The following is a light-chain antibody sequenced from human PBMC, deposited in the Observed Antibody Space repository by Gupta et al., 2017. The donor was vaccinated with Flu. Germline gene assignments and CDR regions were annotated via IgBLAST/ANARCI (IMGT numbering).Light chain of an antibody. V-gene: IGKV3D-15*01. J-gene: IGKJ4*01. CDR3: QQYSNWPLLT. CDR1: QSVRSS. CDR2: GAT. Sequence: ESAALSCRASQSVRSSLAWYQQRPGQTPGLLIHGATARATGVPDRFSGSGSGTAFTLTISSLQTEDFAVYYCQQYSNWPLLTFGGGTKVDIK.